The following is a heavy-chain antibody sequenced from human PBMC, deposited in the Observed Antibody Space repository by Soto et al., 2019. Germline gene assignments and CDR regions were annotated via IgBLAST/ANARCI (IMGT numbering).Heavy chain of an antibody. CDR2: IIPIFGTA. CDR1: GGTFSSYA. J-gene: IGHJ4*02. V-gene: IGHV1-69*13. Sequence: SVKVSCKASGGTFSSYAISWVRQAPGQGLERMGGIIPIFGTANYAQKFQGRVTITADESTSTAYMELSSLRSEDTAVYYCGRDGEMPTICNPFAYWGQGTLVTGSS. CDR3: GRDGEMPTICNPFAY. D-gene: IGHD3-10*01.